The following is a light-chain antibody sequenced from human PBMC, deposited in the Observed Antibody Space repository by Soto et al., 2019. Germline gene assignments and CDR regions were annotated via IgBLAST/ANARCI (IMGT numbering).Light chain of an antibody. J-gene: IGLJ1*01. V-gene: IGLV2-14*01. CDR2: DVS. CDR3: SSYTSSSIPYV. Sequence: ALTQPASVSGSPGQSITISCTGTSSDVGGYNYVSWYQQHPGKAPKLMIYDVSNRPSGVSNRFSGSKSGNTASLTISGLQAEDEADYYCSSYTSSSIPYVFGTATKVTVL. CDR1: SSDVGGYNY.